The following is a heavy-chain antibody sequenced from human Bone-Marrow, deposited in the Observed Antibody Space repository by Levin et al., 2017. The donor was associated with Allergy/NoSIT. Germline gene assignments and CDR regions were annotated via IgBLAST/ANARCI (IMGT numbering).Heavy chain of an antibody. Sequence: SQTLSLTCTVSGGSISSYYWSWIRQPPGKGLEWIGYIYYSGSTNYNPSLKSRVTISVDTSKNQFSLKLSSVTAADTAVYYCARGRERWLQSAIHYYGMDGWGQGTTVTVSS. CDR3: ARGRERWLQSAIHYYGMDG. J-gene: IGHJ6*02. CDR1: GGSISSYY. D-gene: IGHD5-24*01. V-gene: IGHV4-59*01. CDR2: IYYSGST.